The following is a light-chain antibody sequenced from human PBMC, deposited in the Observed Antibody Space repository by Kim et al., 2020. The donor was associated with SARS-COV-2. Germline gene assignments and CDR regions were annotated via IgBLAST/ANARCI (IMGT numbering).Light chain of an antibody. CDR2: NVN. CDR3: SSHTSTSTVV. Sequence: GRSITISCTGTSSDIGGYNYVSWYQQYLDKAPKLIIYNVNERPSGVSNRFSGSKSGNTASLTISGLQAEDEADYYCSSHTSTSTVVFGGGTQLTVL. V-gene: IGLV2-14*03. CDR1: SSDIGGYNY. J-gene: IGLJ2*01.